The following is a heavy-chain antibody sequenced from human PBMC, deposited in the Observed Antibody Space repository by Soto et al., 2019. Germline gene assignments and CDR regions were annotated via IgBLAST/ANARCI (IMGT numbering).Heavy chain of an antibody. CDR2: INAGNGNT. V-gene: IGHV1-3*01. J-gene: IGHJ4*02. CDR1: GYTFTSYA. D-gene: IGHD1-7*01. Sequence: ASVKVSCKASGYTFTSYAMHWVRQAPGQRLEWMGWINAGNGNTKYSQKFQERVTITRDMSTSTAYMELSSLRSEDTAVYYCAAGITGTTDYWGQGTLVTVSS. CDR3: AAGITGTTDY.